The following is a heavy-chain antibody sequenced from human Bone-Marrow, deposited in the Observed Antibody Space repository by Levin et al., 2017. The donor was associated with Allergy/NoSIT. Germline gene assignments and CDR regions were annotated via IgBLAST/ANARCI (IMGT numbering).Heavy chain of an antibody. CDR2: ISDRDNT. CDR3: GKASRLVRNYYYGVDV. Sequence: GGSLRLSCAASGFMFSTYGMNWVRQAPGKGLEWVSAISDRDNTYYADSVEGRFSISRDNSKNTVYLQMNNLRVEDTATYYCGKASRLVRNYYYGVDVWGQGTAVTVSS. J-gene: IGHJ6*02. D-gene: IGHD4-23*01. CDR1: GFMFSTYG. V-gene: IGHV3-23*01.